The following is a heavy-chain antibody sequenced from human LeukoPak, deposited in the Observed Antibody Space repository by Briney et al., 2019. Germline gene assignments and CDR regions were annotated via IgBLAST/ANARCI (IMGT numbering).Heavy chain of an antibody. D-gene: IGHD6-6*01. CDR3: TKGGSSSSYFWVN. V-gene: IGHV3-7*01. J-gene: IGHJ4*02. CDR1: GFRFSNSW. CDR2: IKPFGSEK. Sequence: PGGSLRLSCAAPGFRFSNSWMTWVREAPGKGLEWVANIKPFGSEKYYVDSVKGRFTISRDNAKNSLYLQMNSLRVEDTAVYYCTKGGSSSSYFWVNWGQGTLVTVSS.